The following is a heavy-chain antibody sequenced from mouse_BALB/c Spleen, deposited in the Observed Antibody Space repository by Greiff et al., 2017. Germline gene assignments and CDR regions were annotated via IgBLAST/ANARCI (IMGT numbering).Heavy chain of an antibody. Sequence: DVMLVESGPSLVKPSQTLSLTCSVTGDSITSGYWNWIRKFPGNKLEYMGYISYSGSTYYNPSLKSRISITRDTSKNQYYLQLNSVTTEDTATYYCARWTNSLLRIFDYWGQGTTLTVSS. CDR3: ARWTNSLLRIFDY. CDR2: ISYSGST. V-gene: IGHV3-8*02. CDR1: GDSITSGY. J-gene: IGHJ2*01. D-gene: IGHD1-2*01.